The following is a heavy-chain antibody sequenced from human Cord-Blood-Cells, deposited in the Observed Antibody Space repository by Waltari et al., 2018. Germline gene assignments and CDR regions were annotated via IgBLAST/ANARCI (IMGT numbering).Heavy chain of an antibody. J-gene: IGHJ4*02. Sequence: SYGMHWVRQAPGKGLEWVAVISYDGSNKYYADSVKGRFTISRDNSKNTLYLQMNSLRAEDTAVYYCAKDLKAVIAAAGRWVGATDYWGQGTLVTVSS. CDR2: ISYDGSNK. D-gene: IGHD6-13*01. V-gene: IGHV3-30*18. CDR3: AKDLKAVIAAAGRWVGATDY. CDR1: SYG.